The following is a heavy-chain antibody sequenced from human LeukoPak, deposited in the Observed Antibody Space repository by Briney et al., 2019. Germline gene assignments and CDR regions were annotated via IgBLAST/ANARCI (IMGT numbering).Heavy chain of an antibody. D-gene: IGHD2-2*01. J-gene: IGHJ6*02. CDR1: GYTFTSYG. CDR3: ARVYCSSTSCYPRYYYGMDV. CDR2: ISAYNGNT. V-gene: IGHV1-18*01. Sequence: ASVKVSCKASGYTFTSYGISWVRQAPGQGLEWMGWISAYNGNTNCAQKLQGRVTMTTDTSTSTAYMELRSLRSDDTAVYYCARVYCSSTSCYPRYYYGMDVWGQGTTVTVSS.